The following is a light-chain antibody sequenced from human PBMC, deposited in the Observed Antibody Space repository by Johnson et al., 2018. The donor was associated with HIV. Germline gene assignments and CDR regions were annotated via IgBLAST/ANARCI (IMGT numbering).Light chain of an antibody. J-gene: IGLJ1*01. CDR2: DNN. CDR1: SSNIGNNY. CDR3: GTWDSSLRVGV. Sequence: QPVLTQPPSVSAAPGQKVTISCSGSSSNIGNNYVSWYQQLPGTAPKLLIYDNNKRPSGIPDRFSGSKSGTSATLGTTGLQTGDEADYYCGTWDSSLRVGVFGTGTKVTVL. V-gene: IGLV1-51*01.